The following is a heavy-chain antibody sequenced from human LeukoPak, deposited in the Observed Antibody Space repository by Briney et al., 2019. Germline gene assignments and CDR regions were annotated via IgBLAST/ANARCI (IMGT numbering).Heavy chain of an antibody. Sequence: SETLSLTCSVSGGSISSSNYYWGWIRQPPGKGLEWIGSLYFSGNTYYNPSLKSRVTISVDTSKNQFSLKLSSVTAADTAVYYCARGLRELPHFAFYYFDYWGQGTLVTVSS. V-gene: IGHV4-39*07. J-gene: IGHJ4*02. CDR2: LYFSGNT. CDR3: ARGLRELPHFAFYYFDY. D-gene: IGHD1-26*01. CDR1: GGSISSSNYY.